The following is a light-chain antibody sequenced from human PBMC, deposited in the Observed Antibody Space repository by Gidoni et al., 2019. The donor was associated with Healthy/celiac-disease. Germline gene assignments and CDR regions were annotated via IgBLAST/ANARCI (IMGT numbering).Light chain of an antibody. Sequence: QSVLTQPPSLSGAPGQRVTISCTGSSSNIGAGYDVHWYQQLPGTAPKLLIYGNSNRPSGVPDRFSGSKSGTSASLAITGLQAEDEADYYCQSYDSSPVFGTGTKVTVL. V-gene: IGLV1-40*01. J-gene: IGLJ1*01. CDR3: QSYDSSPV. CDR1: SSNIGAGYD. CDR2: GNS.